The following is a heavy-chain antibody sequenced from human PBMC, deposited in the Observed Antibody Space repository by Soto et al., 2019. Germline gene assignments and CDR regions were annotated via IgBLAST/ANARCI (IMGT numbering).Heavy chain of an antibody. V-gene: IGHV3-23*01. CDR1: GFTFSSYA. CDR2: ISGSGST. J-gene: IGHJ4*02. Sequence: GGSLRLSCAASGFTFSSYAMSWVRQAPGKGLEWVSAISGSGSTYYADSVKGRFTISRDNSKNTLYLQMNSLRAEDTAVYYCANGDSDYYDSSGYYYWGQGTLVTVSS. CDR3: ANGDSDYYDSSGYYY. D-gene: IGHD3-22*01.